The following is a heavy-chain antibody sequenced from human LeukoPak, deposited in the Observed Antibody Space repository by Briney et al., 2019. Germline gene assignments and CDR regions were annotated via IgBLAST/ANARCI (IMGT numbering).Heavy chain of an antibody. CDR2: IYTSGST. CDR1: GGSIGSGRYY. CDR3: ARDLSSGSSNDWFDP. J-gene: IGHJ5*02. V-gene: IGHV4-61*02. Sequence: SETLSLTCTVSGGSIGSGRYYWSWIRQPAGKGLEWIGRIYTSGSTNYNPSLKSRVTISVDTSKNQFSLKLSSVTAADTAEYYCARDLSSGSSNDWFDPWGQGTLVTVSS. D-gene: IGHD6-13*01.